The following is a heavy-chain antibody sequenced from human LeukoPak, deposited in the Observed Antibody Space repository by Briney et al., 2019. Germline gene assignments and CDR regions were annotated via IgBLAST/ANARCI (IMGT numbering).Heavy chain of an antibody. Sequence: PSETLSLTCTVSGDSISSSSYCWDWIRQPPGKGLEWIGNIYNSANTHYNPSLKTRVTISVDTPKNQFSLKLSSVTAADTAVYYCARHLKGGYDVFDYWGQGTQVTVSS. D-gene: IGHD5-12*01. V-gene: IGHV4-39*01. CDR2: IYNSANT. CDR1: GDSISSSSYC. CDR3: ARHLKGGYDVFDY. J-gene: IGHJ4*02.